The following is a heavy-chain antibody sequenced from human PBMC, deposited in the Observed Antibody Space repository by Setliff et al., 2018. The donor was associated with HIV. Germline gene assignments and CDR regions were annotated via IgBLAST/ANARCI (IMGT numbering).Heavy chain of an antibody. CDR1: GFTFSKYA. CDR3: ATLRIDYFDY. J-gene: IGHJ4*02. Sequence: ASVKVSCAGSGFTFSKYAMGWVRQAPGKGLEWVSSISGSGGDTYYTDSVKGRFTISRDNSGNTLFLQMDSLRAEDTAIYYCATLRIDYFDYWGQGTLVTVSS. V-gene: IGHV3-23*01. D-gene: IGHD3-3*01. CDR2: ISGSGGDT.